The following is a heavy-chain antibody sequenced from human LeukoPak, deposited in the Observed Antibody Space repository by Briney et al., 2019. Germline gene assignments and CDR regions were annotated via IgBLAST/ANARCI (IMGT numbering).Heavy chain of an antibody. Sequence: SETLSLTCAVYGGSFSGYYWSWIRQPPGKGLEWIGEISHSGSTNYNPSLKSRVTISVDTSKNQFSLKLSSVTAADTAVYYCARHFYPPRITMVRGVIDWFDPWGQGTLVTVSS. D-gene: IGHD3-10*01. CDR2: ISHSGST. CDR1: GGSFSGYY. CDR3: ARHFYPPRITMVRGVIDWFDP. V-gene: IGHV4-34*01. J-gene: IGHJ5*02.